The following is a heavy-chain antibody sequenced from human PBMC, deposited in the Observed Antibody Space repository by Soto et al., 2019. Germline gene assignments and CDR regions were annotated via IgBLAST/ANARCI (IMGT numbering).Heavy chain of an antibody. CDR1: GFTFSSYA. CDR2: ISGSGGST. J-gene: IGHJ4*02. D-gene: IGHD3-10*01. V-gene: IGHV3-23*01. Sequence: GGSLRLSCAASGFTFSSYAMSWVRQAPGKGLEWVSAISGSGGSTYYADSVKGRSTISRDNSKNTLYLQMNSLRAEDTAVYYCAKDRAMVRGVLWGGFDYWGQGTLVTVSS. CDR3: AKDRAMVRGVLWGGFDY.